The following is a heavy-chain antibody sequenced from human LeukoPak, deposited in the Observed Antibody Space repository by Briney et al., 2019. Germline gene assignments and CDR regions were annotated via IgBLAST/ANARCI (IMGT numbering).Heavy chain of an antibody. Sequence: ASVKVSCKASGYTFTSYGISWVRQAPGQGLEWMGWISAYNGNTNYAQKLQGRVTMTTDISTSTAYMELRSLRSDDTAVYYCARDVRGYSYGYYYYYGMDVWGQGTTVTVSS. CDR1: GYTFTSYG. J-gene: IGHJ6*02. D-gene: IGHD5-18*01. V-gene: IGHV1-18*01. CDR2: ISAYNGNT. CDR3: ARDVRGYSYGYYYYYGMDV.